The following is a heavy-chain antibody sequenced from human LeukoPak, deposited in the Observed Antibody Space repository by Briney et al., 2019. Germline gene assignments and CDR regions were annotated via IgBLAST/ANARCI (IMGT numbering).Heavy chain of an antibody. CDR1: GFTFSSYS. V-gene: IGHV3-21*01. Sequence: GGSLRLSCAASGFTFSSYSMNWVRQAPGKGLEWVSSISSSSSYIYYADSVKGRFTISRDNAKNSLYLQMNSLRAEDTAVYYCARSRSVRHYYYGMDVWGQGTLVTVSS. D-gene: IGHD3-10*01. J-gene: IGHJ6*02. CDR2: ISSSSSYI. CDR3: ARSRSVRHYYYGMDV.